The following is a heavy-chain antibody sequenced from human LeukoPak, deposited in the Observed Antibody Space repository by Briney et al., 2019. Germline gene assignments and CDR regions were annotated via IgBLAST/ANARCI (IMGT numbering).Heavy chain of an antibody. CDR2: MNPNSGNT. D-gene: IGHD1-1*01. CDR3: ARGSEEIWNADVNDAFDI. J-gene: IGHJ3*02. CDR1: GYTFTSYD. V-gene: IGHV1-8*03. Sequence: GASVKVSCKASGYTFTSYDINWVRQATGQGLEWMGWMNPNSGNTGYAQKFQGRVTITRNTSISTAYMELSSLRSEDTAVYYCARGSEEIWNADVNDAFDIWGQGTMVTVSS.